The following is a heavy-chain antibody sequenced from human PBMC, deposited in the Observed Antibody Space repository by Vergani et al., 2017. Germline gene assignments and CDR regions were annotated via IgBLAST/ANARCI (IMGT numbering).Heavy chain of an antibody. J-gene: IGHJ5*02. CDR2: ISWNSGST. CDR1: GFTFDDYA. CDR3: AKGGVLGSGRYNWFDP. Sequence: EVQLVESGGGLVQPGRSLRLSCAASGFTFDDYAMHWVQQAPGKGLEWVSGISWNSGSTGYADSVKGRFTISRDNAKNSLYLQMNSLRAEDTALYYCAKGGVLGSGRYNWFDPWGQGTLVTVSS. D-gene: IGHD6-19*01. V-gene: IGHV3-9*01.